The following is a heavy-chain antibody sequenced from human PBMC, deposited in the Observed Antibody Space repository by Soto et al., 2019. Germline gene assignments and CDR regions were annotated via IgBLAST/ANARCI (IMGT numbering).Heavy chain of an antibody. J-gene: IGHJ5*02. CDR3: ARRVSGYEDNWFDP. CDR1: GYTFTSYA. CDR2: INAGNGNT. V-gene: IGHV1-3*01. D-gene: IGHD5-12*01. Sequence: QVQLVQSGAEVKKPGASVKVSCKASGYTFTSYAMHWVRQAPGQRLEWMGWINAGNGNTKYSQKFQGRVTITRDTSASTAYMELSSLRSEDTAVYYCARRVSGYEDNWFDPWGQGTLVTVSS.